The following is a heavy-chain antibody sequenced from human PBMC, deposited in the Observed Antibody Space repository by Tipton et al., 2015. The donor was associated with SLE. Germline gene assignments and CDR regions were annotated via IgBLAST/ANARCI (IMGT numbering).Heavy chain of an antibody. D-gene: IGHD3-3*01. J-gene: IGHJ4*02. CDR3: ARHTRFGVVSFDY. CDR1: GGSISSSSYY. CDR2: MYYSGST. V-gene: IGHV4-39*01. Sequence: TLSLTCTVSGGSISSSSYYWGWIRQTPGKGLEWIGSMYYSGSTYYNPSLESRVTISLDPARTRFSLTLNSVTAADTATYYCARHTRFGVVSFDYWGQGTLVTVSS.